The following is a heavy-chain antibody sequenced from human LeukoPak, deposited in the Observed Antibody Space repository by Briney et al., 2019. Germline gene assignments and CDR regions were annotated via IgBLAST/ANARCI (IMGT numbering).Heavy chain of an antibody. CDR2: ISSSSSTI. Sequence: GGSLRLSCAASGLTFSSYSMNWVRQAPGKGLEWVSYISSSSSTIYYADSVKGRFTISRDNAKNSLYLQMNSLRAEDTAVYYCARDPSFGYCSSTSCYSYWGQGTLVTVSS. CDR1: GLTFSSYS. V-gene: IGHV3-48*01. CDR3: ARDPSFGYCSSTSCYSY. J-gene: IGHJ4*02. D-gene: IGHD2-2*02.